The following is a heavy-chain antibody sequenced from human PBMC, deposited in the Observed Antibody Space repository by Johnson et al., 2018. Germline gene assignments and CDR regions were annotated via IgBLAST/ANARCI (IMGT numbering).Heavy chain of an antibody. D-gene: IGHD3-10*01. CDR1: GGTFSSYA. J-gene: IGHJ6*03. V-gene: IGHV1-69*12. Sequence: QVQLVQSGAEVKKPGSSVKVSCKASGGTFSSYAISWVRQAPGQGLEWMGGIIPIFGTANYAQKFQGRVTITADESTSTAYMELSSLRSEDTAVYYCARDTYGSGSYNYYYYYMDVWGKGTTVTVSS. CDR2: IIPIFGTA. CDR3: ARDTYGSGSYNYYYYYMDV.